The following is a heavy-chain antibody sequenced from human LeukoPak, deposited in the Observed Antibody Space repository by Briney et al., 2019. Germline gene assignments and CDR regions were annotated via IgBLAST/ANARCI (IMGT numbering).Heavy chain of an antibody. Sequence: GGSLRLSCAASGFTFSSYAMHWVRQAPGKGLEYVSAISSNGGSTYYANSVKGRFTISRDNSKNTLYLQMGSLRAEDMAVYYCARDRNSGIAVAEPDYWGQGTLVTVSS. CDR1: GFTFSSYA. J-gene: IGHJ4*02. D-gene: IGHD6-19*01. CDR3: ARDRNSGIAVAEPDY. V-gene: IGHV3-64*01. CDR2: ISSNGGST.